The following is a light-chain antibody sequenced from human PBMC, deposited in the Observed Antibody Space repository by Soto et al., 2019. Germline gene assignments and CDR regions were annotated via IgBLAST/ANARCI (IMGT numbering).Light chain of an antibody. CDR3: QQRSNWPRT. J-gene: IGKJ3*01. Sequence: EIVLTQSPATLSLSPGERATLSCMAIQSVSSYLAWYQQKPGQAPRLLIYDASNRATGIPARFSGSGSGTDFTLTISSLEPEDFEVYYCQQRSNWPRTFGPGTKVDIK. V-gene: IGKV3-11*01. CDR1: QSVSSY. CDR2: DAS.